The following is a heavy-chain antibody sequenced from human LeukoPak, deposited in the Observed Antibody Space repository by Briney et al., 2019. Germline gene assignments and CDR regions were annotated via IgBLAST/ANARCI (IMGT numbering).Heavy chain of an antibody. D-gene: IGHD5-12*01. CDR2: ISGSGGST. CDR1: GFTFSSYG. J-gene: IGHJ4*02. Sequence: GGSLRLSCAVSGFTFSSYGMSWVRQAPGKGLEWVSAISGSGGSTYYADSVKGRFTISRDNSKNTLYLQMNSLRAEDTAVYYCAKDPFSGYAGSDYWGQGTLVTVSS. V-gene: IGHV3-23*01. CDR3: AKDPFSGYAGSDY.